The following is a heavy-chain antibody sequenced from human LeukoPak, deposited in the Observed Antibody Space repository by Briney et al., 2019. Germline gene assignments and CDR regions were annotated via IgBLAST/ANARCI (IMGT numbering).Heavy chain of an antibody. Sequence: GRSLRLSCAASGFTFSGYGMHWVRQAPGKGLEWVAVISYDGSNKYYADSVKGRFTISRDNSKNTLYLQMNSLRAEDTAVYYCAKEAMAGPAHYYYGMDVWGQGTTVTVSS. D-gene: IGHD6-19*01. V-gene: IGHV3-30*18. CDR3: AKEAMAGPAHYYYGMDV. CDR2: ISYDGSNK. CDR1: GFTFSGYG. J-gene: IGHJ6*02.